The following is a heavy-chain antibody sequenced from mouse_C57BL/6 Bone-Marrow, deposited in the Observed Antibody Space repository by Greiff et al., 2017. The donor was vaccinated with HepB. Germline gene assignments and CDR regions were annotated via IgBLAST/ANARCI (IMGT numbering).Heavy chain of an antibody. CDR1: GFTFSDFY. CDR3: ARDAGSSYDWYFDV. V-gene: IGHV7-1*01. D-gene: IGHD1-1*01. CDR2: SRNKANDYTT. Sequence: EVMLVESGEGLVQSGRSLRLSCATSGFTFSDFYMEWVRQAPGKGLEWIAASRNKANDYTTEYSASVKGRFIVSRDTSQSILYLQMNALRAEDTAIYYCARDAGSSYDWYFDVWGTGTTVTVSS. J-gene: IGHJ1*03.